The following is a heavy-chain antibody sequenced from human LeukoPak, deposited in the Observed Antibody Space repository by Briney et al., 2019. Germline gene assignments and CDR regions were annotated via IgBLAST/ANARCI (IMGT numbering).Heavy chain of an antibody. CDR2: INPNSGGT. CDR1: GYTFTSYG. Sequence: ASVKVSCKASGYTFTSYGISWVRQAPGQGLEWMGWINPNSGGTNYAQKFQGRVTMTRDTSISTAYMELSRLRSDDTAVYYCARGYDGYNPYFDYWGQGTLVTVSS. V-gene: IGHV1-2*02. J-gene: IGHJ4*02. CDR3: ARGYDGYNPYFDY. D-gene: IGHD3-3*01.